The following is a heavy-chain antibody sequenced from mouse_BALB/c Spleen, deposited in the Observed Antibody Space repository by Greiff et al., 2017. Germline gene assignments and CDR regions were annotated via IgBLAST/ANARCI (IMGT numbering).Heavy chain of an antibody. CDR1: GFTFSSYA. CDR3: ARDKLTGTDYYAMDY. CDR2: ISSGGSYT. Sequence: EVQLQQSGGGLVKPGGSLKLSCAASGFTFSSYAMSWVRQSPEKRLEWVAEISSGGSYTYYPDTVTGRFTISRDNAKNTLYLEMSSLRSEDTAMYYCARDKLTGTDYYAMDYWGQGTSVTVSS. D-gene: IGHD4-1*01. J-gene: IGHJ4*01. V-gene: IGHV5-9-4*01.